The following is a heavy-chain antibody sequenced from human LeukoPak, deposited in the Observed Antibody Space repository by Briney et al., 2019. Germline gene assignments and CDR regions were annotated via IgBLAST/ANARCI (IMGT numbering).Heavy chain of an antibody. CDR3: ARVSSSSWFAPFDY. CDR1: GGSINRYY. V-gene: IGHV4-59*01. J-gene: IGHJ4*02. Sequence: SETLSLTCTVSGGSINRYYWTWIRQPPGKGLEWIGYIYYSGSTNYNPSLKNRVTISVDTSKNQFPLKLSSVTAADTAVYYCARVSSSSWFAPFDYWGQGTLVTVSS. CDR2: IYYSGST. D-gene: IGHD6-13*01.